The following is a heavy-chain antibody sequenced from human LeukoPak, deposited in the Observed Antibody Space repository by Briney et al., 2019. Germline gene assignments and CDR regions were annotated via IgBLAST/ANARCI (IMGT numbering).Heavy chain of an antibody. V-gene: IGHV4-34*01. D-gene: IGHD3-22*01. CDR1: GGSFSGYC. CDR3: ARAYYYDSSGYSEYYFDY. CDR2: INHSGST. Sequence: KTSETLSLTCAVYGGSFSGYCWSWIRRPPGKGLEWIGEINHSGSTNYNPSLKSRVTISVDTSKNQFSLKLSSVTAADTAVYYCARAYYYDSSGYSEYYFDYWGQGTLVTVSS. J-gene: IGHJ4*02.